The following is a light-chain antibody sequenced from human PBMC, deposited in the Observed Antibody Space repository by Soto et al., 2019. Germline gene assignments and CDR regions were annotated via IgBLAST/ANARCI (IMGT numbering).Light chain of an antibody. CDR1: SSNIGSHT. J-gene: IGLJ3*02. CDR3: ATWDDSLNGRVV. CDR2: SSN. V-gene: IGLV1-44*01. Sequence: QSVLTQPPSASGTPGQSVTISCSGSSSNIGSHTVNWYQQFPGTAPKLLIYSSNLRPSGVPDRFSGSISGTSASLAISGLQSEDEADYHCATWDDSLNGRVVFGGGTKVTVL.